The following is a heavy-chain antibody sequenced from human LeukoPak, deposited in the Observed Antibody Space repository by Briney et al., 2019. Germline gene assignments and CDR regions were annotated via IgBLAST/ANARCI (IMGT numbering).Heavy chain of an antibody. V-gene: IGHV1-2*02. D-gene: IGHD6-13*01. CDR2: INPNSGGT. J-gene: IGHJ1*01. CDR1: GYTFTGYY. Sequence: ASVKVSCKASGYTFTGYYMHWVRQTPGQGLEWMGWINPNSGGTNYAQKFQGRVTMTRDTSISTAYMELSRLRSDDTAVYYCARGYPLSTTAAGTYFQHWGQGTLVTVSS. CDR3: ARGYPLSTTAAGTYFQH.